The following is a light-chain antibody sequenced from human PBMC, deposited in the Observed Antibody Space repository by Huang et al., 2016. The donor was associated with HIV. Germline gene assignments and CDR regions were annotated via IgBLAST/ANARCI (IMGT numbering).Light chain of an antibody. CDR2: AAS. CDR3: LQYNTWPKT. CDR1: QSVSTN. V-gene: IGKV3-15*01. J-gene: IGKJ1*01. Sequence: ETEMTQFPATLSVSPGESATLSCRASQSVSTNLAWYQQKPGQAPSLLIYAASTRAPGVPGRFGGSGSGTGCTLTISSLQSEDFAIYYCLQYNTWPKTFGQGTRVDFK.